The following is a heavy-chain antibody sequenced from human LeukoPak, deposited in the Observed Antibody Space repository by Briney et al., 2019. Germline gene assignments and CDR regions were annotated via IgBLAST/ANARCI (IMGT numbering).Heavy chain of an antibody. J-gene: IGHJ4*02. CDR3: ARGRRAAAGRGFFDY. V-gene: IGHV3-66*01. CDR2: IYSGGST. CDR1: GFTFSSNY. Sequence: GGSLRLSCAASGFTFSSNYMSWVRQAPGKGLEWVSVIYSGGSTYYADSVKGRFTISRDNSKNTLYLQMNSLRAEDTAVYYCARGRRAAAGRGFFDYWGQGTLVTVSS. D-gene: IGHD6-13*01.